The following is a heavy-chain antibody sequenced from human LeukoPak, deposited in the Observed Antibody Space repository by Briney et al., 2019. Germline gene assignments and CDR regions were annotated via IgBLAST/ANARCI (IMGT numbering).Heavy chain of an antibody. CDR1: GYSISSGYY. V-gene: IGHV4-38-2*02. Sequence: PSETLSLTCTVSGYSISSGYYWGWIRQPPGKGLEWIGNIYHSGSTYYKPSLKSRVTISVDTSKNQFSLKLSSVTAADTAVYYCARVLQAARPSYYFDYWGQGTLVTVSS. D-gene: IGHD6-6*01. CDR2: IYHSGST. CDR3: ARVLQAARPSYYFDY. J-gene: IGHJ4*02.